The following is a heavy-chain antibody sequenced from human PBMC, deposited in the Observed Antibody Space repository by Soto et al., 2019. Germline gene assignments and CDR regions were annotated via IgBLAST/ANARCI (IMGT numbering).Heavy chain of an antibody. CDR1: GYSFTSYW. CDR2: IYPGDSDT. V-gene: IGHV5-51*01. J-gene: IGHJ6*03. D-gene: IGHD2-15*01. CDR3: ARQYCSGGSCYSPQTTHMDV. Sequence: PGESLKISCKGSGYSFTSYWIGWVRQMPGKGLEWMGIIYPGDSDTRYSPSFQGQVTISADKSISTAYLQWSSLKASDTAMYYCARQYCSGGSCYSPQTTHMDVWGKGTTVTVSS.